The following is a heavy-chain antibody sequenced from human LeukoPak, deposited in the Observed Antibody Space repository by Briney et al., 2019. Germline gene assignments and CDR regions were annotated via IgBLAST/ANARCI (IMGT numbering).Heavy chain of an antibody. D-gene: IGHD6-13*01. CDR2: IYYSGST. J-gene: IGHJ4*02. CDR1: GGSISSGGYY. CDR3: ARESRRIAAAGSSFAY. V-gene: IGHV4-31*03. Sequence: SETLSLTCTVSGGSISSGGYYWSWIRQHPGKGLEWIGYIYYSGSTYYNPSLKSRVTISVDTSKNQFSLKLSSVTAADTAVYYCARESRRIAAAGSSFAYRGQGTLVTVSS.